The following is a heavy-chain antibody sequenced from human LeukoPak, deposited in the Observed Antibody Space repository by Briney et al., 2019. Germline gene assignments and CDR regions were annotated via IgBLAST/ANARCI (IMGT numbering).Heavy chain of an antibody. CDR3: ARDSAGPYYYGSGSYYHGYYFDY. CDR2: IYTSGST. J-gene: IGHJ4*02. V-gene: IGHV4-4*07. Sequence: KPSETLSLTCTVSGGSISSYYWSWIRQPAGKGLEWIGRIYTSGSTNYNPSLKSRVTMSVDTSKNQFSLKLSSVTAADTAVYYCARDSAGPYYYGSGSYYHGYYFDYWGQGTLVTVSS. D-gene: IGHD3-10*01. CDR1: GGSISSYY.